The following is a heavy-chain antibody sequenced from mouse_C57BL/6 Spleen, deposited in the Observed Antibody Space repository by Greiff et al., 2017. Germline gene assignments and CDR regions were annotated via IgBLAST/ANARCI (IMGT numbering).Heavy chain of an antibody. CDR2: IDPSDSET. V-gene: IGHV1-52*01. CDR1: GYTFTSYW. J-gene: IGHJ4*01. D-gene: IGHD2-4*01. Sequence: VQLQQPGAELVRPGSSVKLSCKASGYTFTSYWMHWVKQRPIQGLEWIGNIDPSDSETHYNQKFKDKATLTVDKSSSTVYMQLSSLTSEDSAVYYCARGRDYEGGYYAMDYWGQGTSVTVSS. CDR3: ARGRDYEGGYYAMDY.